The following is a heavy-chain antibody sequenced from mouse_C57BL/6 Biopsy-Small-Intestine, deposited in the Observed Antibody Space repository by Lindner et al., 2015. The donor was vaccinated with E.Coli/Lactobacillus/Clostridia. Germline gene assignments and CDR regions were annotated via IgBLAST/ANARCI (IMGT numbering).Heavy chain of an antibody. J-gene: IGHJ1*01. CDR2: MNPNTGYA. Sequence: SVKVSCKASGDTFTSYHFNWVRQATGQGPEWMGWMNPNTGYAGYAQNFQGRVTMTRDTSIDTLYMELSSLRSEDTAVYYCTRGIGCSTTNCPEYFDLWGRGTLVTVSS. CDR3: TRGIGCSTTNCPEYFDL. V-gene: IGHV1S55*01. D-gene: IGHD1-1*01. CDR1: GDTFTSYH.